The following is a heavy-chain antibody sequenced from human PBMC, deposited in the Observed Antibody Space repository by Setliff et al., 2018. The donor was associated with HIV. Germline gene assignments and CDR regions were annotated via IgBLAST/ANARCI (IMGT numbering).Heavy chain of an antibody. CDR2: ISSSSSYI. V-gene: IGHV3-21*01. Sequence: TGGSLRLSCAASGFTFSSYSMNWVRQAPGKGLEWVSCISSSSSYIYYADSVKGRFTISRDNAKNSLYLQMNSLRAEDTAVYYCAKDFHPNFWSGYIDYWGQGTLVTVSS. CDR3: AKDFHPNFWSGYIDY. J-gene: IGHJ4*02. D-gene: IGHD3-3*01. CDR1: GFTFSSYS.